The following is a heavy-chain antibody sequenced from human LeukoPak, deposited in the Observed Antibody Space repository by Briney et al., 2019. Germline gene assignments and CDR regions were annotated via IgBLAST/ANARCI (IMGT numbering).Heavy chain of an antibody. Sequence: ASVKVSCKASGYTFTGYYMHWVRQAPGQGREWMGWINPNSGGTNYAQKFQGRLTMTRDTSISTAYMELSRLRSDDTAVYYCARGVGIVVVPAATQVDYWGQGTLVTVSS. CDR3: ARGVGIVVVPAATQVDY. V-gene: IGHV1-2*02. J-gene: IGHJ4*02. D-gene: IGHD2-2*01. CDR1: GYTFTGYY. CDR2: INPNSGGT.